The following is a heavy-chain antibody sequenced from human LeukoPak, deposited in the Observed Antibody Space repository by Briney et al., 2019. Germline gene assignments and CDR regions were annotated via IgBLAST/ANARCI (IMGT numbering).Heavy chain of an antibody. Sequence: PSETLSLTCSVSGVSISDYHWIWIRQPPAKGLEWMGYFSYSGSTRYNPSLKSRVTMSVDTSKNQFSLRLISVVAADTAVYYCARMYSGTSYYFDFWGQGTLVTVSS. CDR2: FSYSGST. V-gene: IGHV4-59*01. CDR1: GVSISDYH. D-gene: IGHD1-26*01. CDR3: ARMYSGTSYYFDF. J-gene: IGHJ4*02.